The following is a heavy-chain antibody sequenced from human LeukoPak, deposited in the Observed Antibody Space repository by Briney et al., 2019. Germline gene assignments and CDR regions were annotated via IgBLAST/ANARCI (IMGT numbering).Heavy chain of an antibody. CDR3: AKDRDTSSARAGSAFDC. CDR1: GFTVSSNY. D-gene: IGHD6-19*01. J-gene: IGHJ4*02. CDR2: IYSGGST. V-gene: IGHV3-53*01. Sequence: PGGSLRLSCAASGFTVSSNYMSWVRQAPGKGLEWVSVIYSGGSTYYADSVKGRFTISRDNSKNTLYLQMNSLRDEDTAVYYCAKDRDTSSARAGSAFDCWGQGTLVTVSS.